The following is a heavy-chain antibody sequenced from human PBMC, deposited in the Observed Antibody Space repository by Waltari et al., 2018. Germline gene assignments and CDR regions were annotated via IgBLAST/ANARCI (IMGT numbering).Heavy chain of an antibody. CDR2: IYYSGST. Sequence: QLQLQESGPGLVKPSETLSLTCTVSGGSISSSSYYWGWIRQPPGKGLGWIGSIYYSGSTYYNPSLKSRVTISVDTSKNQFSLKLSSVTAADTAVYYCARAVGYSSSSVDYYYYMDVWGKGITVTVSS. D-gene: IGHD6-6*01. V-gene: IGHV4-39*07. CDR1: GGSISSSSYY. J-gene: IGHJ6*03. CDR3: ARAVGYSSSSVDYYYYMDV.